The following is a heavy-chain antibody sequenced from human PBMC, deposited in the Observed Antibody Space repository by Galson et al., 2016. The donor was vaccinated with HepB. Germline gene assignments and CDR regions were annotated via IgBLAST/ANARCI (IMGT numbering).Heavy chain of an antibody. CDR1: TEYD. D-gene: IGHD2-21*01. V-gene: IGHV1-2*06. J-gene: IGHJ3*02. Sequence: TEYDLNWVRQAPGQEPEWMGRINPDNGGTRYAQKFQGRVTLTRDASISTAYMELRRLKSDDAAVYFCARDSDSLRRALDTWGQGTSVIVSS. CDR2: INPDNGGT. CDR3: ARDSDSLRRALDT.